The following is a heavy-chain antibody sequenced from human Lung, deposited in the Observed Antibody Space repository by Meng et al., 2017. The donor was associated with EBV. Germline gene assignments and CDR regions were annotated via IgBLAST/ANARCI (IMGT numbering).Heavy chain of an antibody. J-gene: IGHJ4*02. Sequence: RSLRLSCAASGFTFSSYGMHWVRQAPGKGLEWVAVISYDGSNKYYADSVKGRFTISRDNSKNTLYLQMNSLRAEDTAVYYCSFTESWGQGTLVTVSS. V-gene: IGHV3-30*03. CDR1: GFTFSSYG. CDR2: ISYDGSNK. D-gene: IGHD1-14*01. CDR3: SFTES.